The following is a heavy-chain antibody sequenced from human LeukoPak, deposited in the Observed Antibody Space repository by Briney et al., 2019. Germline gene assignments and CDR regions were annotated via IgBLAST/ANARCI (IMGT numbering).Heavy chain of an antibody. CDR2: ISGSGGST. Sequence: GGSLRLSCAASGFTFSSYAISWVRQAPGKGLEWVSAISGSGGSTYYADSVKGRFTISRDNSKNTLYLQMNSLRAEDTAVYYCAKDPILYDSSGYYLYYFDYWGQGTLVTVSS. J-gene: IGHJ4*02. CDR1: GFTFSSYA. D-gene: IGHD3-22*01. V-gene: IGHV3-23*01. CDR3: AKDPILYDSSGYYLYYFDY.